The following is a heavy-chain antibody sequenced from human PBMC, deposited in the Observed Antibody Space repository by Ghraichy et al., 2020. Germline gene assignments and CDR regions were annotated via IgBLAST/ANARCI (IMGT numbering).Heavy chain of an antibody. D-gene: IGHD3-3*01. CDR1: GDSISPYH. J-gene: IGHJ4*02. Sequence: SETLSLTCTVSGDSISPYHWSWIRQPPGTGLEYLGYVHYGGSTNYNPSLNRRVTISVDTSKNQLSLTLSPVTAADTAVYYCSSDWSGYYYFAYWGQGAPGTVSS. CDR3: SSDWSGYYYFAY. V-gene: IGHV4-59*01. CDR2: VHYGGST.